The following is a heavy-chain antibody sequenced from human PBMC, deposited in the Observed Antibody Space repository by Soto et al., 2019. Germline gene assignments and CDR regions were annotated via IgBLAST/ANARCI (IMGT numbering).Heavy chain of an antibody. D-gene: IGHD3-3*01. V-gene: IGHV5-51*01. J-gene: IGHJ6*03. CDR2: IYPGDSDT. CDR3: ARSSYDFWSGRKKKYYYYYMDV. CDR1: GYSFTSYW. Sequence: GESLKISCKGSGYSFTSYWIGWVRQMPGKGLEWMGIIYPGDSDTRYSPSFQGQVTISADKSISTAYLQWSSLKASDTAMYYCARSSYDFWSGRKKKYYYYYMDVWGKGTTVTVSS.